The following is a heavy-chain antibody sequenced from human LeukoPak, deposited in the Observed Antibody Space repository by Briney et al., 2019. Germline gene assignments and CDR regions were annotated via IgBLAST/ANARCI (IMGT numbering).Heavy chain of an antibody. CDR1: GFTFSSYW. D-gene: IGHD2-2*01. CDR3: ARQYCSSTSCSKHDAFDI. Sequence: GGSLRLSCAASGFTFSSYWMSWVRQAPGKGLEWVANIKQDGSEKYYVDSVKGRFTISRDNAKNSLYLEMNSLRAEDTAVYYCARQYCSSTSCSKHDAFDIWGQGTMVTVSS. CDR2: IKQDGSEK. J-gene: IGHJ3*02. V-gene: IGHV3-7*01.